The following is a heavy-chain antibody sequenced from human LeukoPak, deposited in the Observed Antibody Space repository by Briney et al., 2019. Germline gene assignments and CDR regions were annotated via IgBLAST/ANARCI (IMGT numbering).Heavy chain of an antibody. D-gene: IGHD5-12*01. CDR3: ARDDVATALVGY. Sequence: PGGSLRLSCAASGFTFSSYSMNWVRQAPGKGLEWVSSISSSSSYIYYADSVKGRFTISRDNAKNSLYLQMNSLRAEDTAVYYCARDDVATALVGYWGQGTLVTVSS. CDR2: ISSSSSYI. J-gene: IGHJ4*02. V-gene: IGHV3-21*01. CDR1: GFTFSSYS.